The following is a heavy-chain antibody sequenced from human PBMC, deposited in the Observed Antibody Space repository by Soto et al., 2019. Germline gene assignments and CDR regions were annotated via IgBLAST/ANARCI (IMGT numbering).Heavy chain of an antibody. J-gene: IGHJ6*02. CDR2: IKSKTDGGTT. V-gene: IGHV3-15*01. CDR3: ALLRYYYYYYGMDV. Sequence: GALRLSCAASGFTFSNAWMSWVRQAPGKGLEWVGRIKSKTDGGTTDYAAPVKGRFTISRDDSKNTLYLQMNSLKTEDTAVYYCALLRYYYYYYGMDVWGQGTTVTVSS. D-gene: IGHD3-3*01. CDR1: GFTFSNAW.